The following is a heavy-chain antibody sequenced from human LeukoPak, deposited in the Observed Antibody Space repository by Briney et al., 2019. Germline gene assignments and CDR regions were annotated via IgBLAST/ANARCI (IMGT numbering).Heavy chain of an antibody. CDR1: GYSISSGYY. V-gene: IGHV4-38-2*01. J-gene: IGHJ4*02. CDR2: IYHSGST. CDR3: ARSQGDY. Sequence: PSETLSLTCAVSGYSISSGYYWGWIRQPPGKGLEWIGSIYHSGSTYYNPSLKSRVTISVDTSKNQFSLKLSSVTAADTAVYYCARSQGDYWGQGTLVTVCS.